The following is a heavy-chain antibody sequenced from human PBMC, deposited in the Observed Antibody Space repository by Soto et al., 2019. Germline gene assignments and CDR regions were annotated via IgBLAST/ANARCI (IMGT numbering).Heavy chain of an antibody. V-gene: IGHV4-59*01. Sequence: TSETLSLTCTVSGGSISSYYWSWIRQPPGKGLEWIGYIYYSGSTNYNPSLKSRVTISVDTSKNQFSLKLSSVTAADTAVYYCARERDYMEVWGKGTTVTVSS. CDR3: ARERDYMEV. J-gene: IGHJ6*03. CDR2: IYYSGST. CDR1: GGSISSYY.